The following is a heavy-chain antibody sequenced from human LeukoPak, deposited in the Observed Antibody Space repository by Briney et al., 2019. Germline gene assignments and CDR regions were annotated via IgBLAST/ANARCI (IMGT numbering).Heavy chain of an antibody. CDR1: GYTFTSYG. D-gene: IGHD6-13*01. CDR2: ISAYNGNT. V-gene: IGHV1-18*01. Sequence: ASVKVSSKASGYTFTSYGISWVRQAPGQGLEWMGWISAYNGNTNYGQKLQSRITMTTDTSKSKAYMVLRSLRSDDTAVYYCARGTSSSWYPGGEYYYYMDVWGKGTTVTVSS. J-gene: IGHJ6*03. CDR3: ARGTSSSWYPGGEYYYYMDV.